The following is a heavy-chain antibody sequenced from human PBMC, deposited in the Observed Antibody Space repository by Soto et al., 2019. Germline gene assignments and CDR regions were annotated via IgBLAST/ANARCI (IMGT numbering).Heavy chain of an antibody. Sequence: ASVKVSCKASGYTFTSYAMHWVRQAPGQRLEWMGWINAGNGNTKYSQKFQGRVTITRDTSASAAYMELSSLRSEDTAVYYCAQPAVDNWNYYGMDVWGQGTTVTVSS. CDR3: AQPAVDNWNYYGMDV. V-gene: IGHV1-3*01. D-gene: IGHD1-20*01. CDR2: INAGNGNT. J-gene: IGHJ6*02. CDR1: GYTFTSYA.